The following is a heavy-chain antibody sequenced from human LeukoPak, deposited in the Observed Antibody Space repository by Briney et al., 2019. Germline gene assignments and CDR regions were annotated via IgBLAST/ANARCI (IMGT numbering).Heavy chain of an antibody. D-gene: IGHD3-22*01. Sequence: SQTLSLTCTVSGGSISSRCYYWSWIRQHPGKGLEGIGYIYYSGSTYYNPSLKGRVTISVDTSKTQFSLKLSSVTAADTAVYYCAREVYDSSGFDRYYFDYWGQGTLVTVSS. CDR1: GGSISSRCYY. CDR3: AREVYDSSGFDRYYFDY. J-gene: IGHJ4*02. V-gene: IGHV4-31*03. CDR2: IYYSGST.